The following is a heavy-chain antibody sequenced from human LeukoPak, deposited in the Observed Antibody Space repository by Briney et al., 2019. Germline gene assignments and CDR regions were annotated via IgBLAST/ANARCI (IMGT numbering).Heavy chain of an antibody. Sequence: GESLKISCKGSGYSFTSYWIGWVRQMPGKGLEWMGIIYPGDSDTRYSPSFRGQVTISADKSISTAYLQWSSLKASDTAMYYCARRTIAAAGNANAFDIWGQGTMVTVSS. CDR1: GYSFTSYW. D-gene: IGHD6-13*01. CDR3: ARRTIAAAGNANAFDI. CDR2: IYPGDSDT. J-gene: IGHJ3*02. V-gene: IGHV5-51*01.